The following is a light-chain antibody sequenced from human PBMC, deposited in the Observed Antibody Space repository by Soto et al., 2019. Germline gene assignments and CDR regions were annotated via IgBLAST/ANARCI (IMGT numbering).Light chain of an antibody. CDR1: SSDVGGYNY. CDR3: CSYGGSYVV. Sequence: QSVLTQPRSVSGSPGQSVTISCTGNSSDVGGYNYVSWYQQHPGKAPKLMIYDVNKWPSGVPDRFSGSKSGNTASLTISGLQAEDEADYYGCSYGGSYVVFCGGTKLTVL. J-gene: IGLJ2*01. CDR2: DVN. V-gene: IGLV2-11*01.